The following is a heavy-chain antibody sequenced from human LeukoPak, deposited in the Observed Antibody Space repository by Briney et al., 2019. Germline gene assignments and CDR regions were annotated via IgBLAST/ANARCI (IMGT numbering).Heavy chain of an antibody. D-gene: IGHD4-17*01. Sequence: GGSLILSCAASGFTFSSYGMHWVRQAPGKGLEWVAVIWYDGSNKYYADSVKGRFTISRDNSKNTLYLQMNSLRAEDTAVYYCARVDDYGDYSAFDIWGQGTMVTVSS. CDR3: ARVDDYGDYSAFDI. CDR1: GFTFSSYG. V-gene: IGHV3-33*01. J-gene: IGHJ3*02. CDR2: IWYDGSNK.